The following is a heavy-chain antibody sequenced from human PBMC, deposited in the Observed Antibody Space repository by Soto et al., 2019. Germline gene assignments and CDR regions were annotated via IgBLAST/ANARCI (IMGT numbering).Heavy chain of an antibody. V-gene: IGHV3-11*06. Sequence: QLVEIGGGLVNPGESLRLSCAASGFNFSNYYMAWVRQAPGKGLEWISYISSRASYTKYADSVEGRFTVSRDNANGSLYLQMNSLRVEDTGIYYCARRQLMLVLDTWGQGTLVTVSS. J-gene: IGHJ5*02. D-gene: IGHD2-2*01. CDR3: ARRQLMLVLDT. CDR1: GFNFSNYY. CDR2: ISSRASYT.